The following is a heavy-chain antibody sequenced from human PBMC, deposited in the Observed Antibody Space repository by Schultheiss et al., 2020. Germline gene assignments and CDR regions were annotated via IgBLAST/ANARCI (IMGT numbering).Heavy chain of an antibody. Sequence: SETLSLTCTVSGGSISSSSYYWGWIRQPPGKGLEWIGSIYYSGSTYYNPSLKSRVTISVDTSKNQFSLKLSSVTAADTAVYYCARSLRARYSSSPFDYWGQGTLVTVSS. CDR3: ARSLRARYSSSPFDY. D-gene: IGHD6-6*01. J-gene: IGHJ4*02. CDR1: GGSISSSSYY. CDR2: IYYSGST. V-gene: IGHV4-39*07.